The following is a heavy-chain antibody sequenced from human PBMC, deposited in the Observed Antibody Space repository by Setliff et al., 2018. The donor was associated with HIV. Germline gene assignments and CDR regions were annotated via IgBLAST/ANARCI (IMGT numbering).Heavy chain of an antibody. CDR3: AGGQQIVNWFDP. CDR1: GGSLSDYS. Sequence: PSETLSLTCAVYGGSLSDYSWSWIRQPPGKGLEWIGEMNHSGSTNYNPSLKSRVTISVDASKNQFSLKLSSVTAADTAAYYCAGGQQIVNWFDPWGQGTLVTVSS. D-gene: IGHD3-22*01. J-gene: IGHJ5*02. CDR2: MNHSGST. V-gene: IGHV4-34*01.